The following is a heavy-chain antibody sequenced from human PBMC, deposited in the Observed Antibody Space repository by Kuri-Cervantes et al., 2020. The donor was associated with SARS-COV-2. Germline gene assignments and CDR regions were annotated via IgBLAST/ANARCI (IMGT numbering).Heavy chain of an antibody. CDR1: GDSLSSNSAA. J-gene: IGHJ5*02. D-gene: IGHD6-13*01. Sequence: LRLSCAISGDSLSSNSAAWNWIRQSPSRGLEWLGRTYYRSKWYNDYAVSVKSRITINPDTSKNQFSLQLNSVTPEDTAVYYCARVYSAAARREFDPWGQGTLVTVSS. CDR3: ARVYSAAARREFDP. V-gene: IGHV6-1*01. CDR2: TYYRSKWYN.